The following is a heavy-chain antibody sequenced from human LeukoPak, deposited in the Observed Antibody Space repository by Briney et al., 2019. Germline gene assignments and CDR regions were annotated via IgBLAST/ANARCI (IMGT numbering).Heavy chain of an antibody. V-gene: IGHV3-7*01. D-gene: IGHD5-24*01. CDR2: IRQDGGQT. Sequence: GGSLRLSCAAFGFTISSYWMSWVRQAPGKGLEWVANIRQDGGQTYYVDSVKGRFTISRDNAKNSLYLQVNSLRAEDTAVYYCARDKHNPGSAFDIWGQGTMLTVSS. CDR3: ARDKHNPGSAFDI. CDR1: GFTISSYW. J-gene: IGHJ3*02.